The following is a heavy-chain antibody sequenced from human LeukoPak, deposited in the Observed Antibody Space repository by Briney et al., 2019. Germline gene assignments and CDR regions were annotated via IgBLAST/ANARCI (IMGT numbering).Heavy chain of an antibody. Sequence: SQTLSLTCAISGNSVSSNSAAWNWIRQSPSRGLEWLGRTYYRSKWYNDYAVSVKSRITINPDTSKNQFSLQLNSVTPEDTAVHYCARVRSGTSSGWSHFDYWGQGTLVTVSS. V-gene: IGHV6-1*01. CDR3: ARVRSGTSSGWSHFDY. J-gene: IGHJ4*02. CDR2: TYYRSKWYN. CDR1: GNSVSSNSAA. D-gene: IGHD6-19*01.